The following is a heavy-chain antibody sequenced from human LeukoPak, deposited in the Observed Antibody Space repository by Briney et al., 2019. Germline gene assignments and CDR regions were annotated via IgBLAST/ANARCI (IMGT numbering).Heavy chain of an antibody. Sequence: GGSLRLSCAASGFTFSSYAMSWVRQAPGKGLEWVSGISAGGGSTYYADSVKGRFTISRDNSKNTLSLQMNSLRGEDTAVYYCAKDSSGSYYGKSDYWGQGTLAAVSS. CDR3: AKDSSGSYYGKSDY. CDR1: GFTFSSYA. CDR2: ISAGGGST. J-gene: IGHJ4*02. V-gene: IGHV3-23*01. D-gene: IGHD1-26*01.